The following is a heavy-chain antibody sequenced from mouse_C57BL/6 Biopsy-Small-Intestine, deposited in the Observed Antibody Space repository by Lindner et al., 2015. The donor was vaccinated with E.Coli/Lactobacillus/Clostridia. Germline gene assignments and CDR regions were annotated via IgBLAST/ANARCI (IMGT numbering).Heavy chain of an antibody. Sequence: SVKVSCKASGGTFSNYCMSWLRQAPGQGLEWMGGIIPMSGTPRYAEKFQGRVTITADKSTSTAYMELRGLTSEDTAVYYCGTPRLDYWNGYPPFDYWGQGTLVTVSS. J-gene: IGHJ4*01. CDR2: IIPMSGTP. V-gene: IGHV1-53*01. CDR3: GTPRLDYWNGYPPFDY. D-gene: IGHD1-1*01. CDR1: GGTFSNYC.